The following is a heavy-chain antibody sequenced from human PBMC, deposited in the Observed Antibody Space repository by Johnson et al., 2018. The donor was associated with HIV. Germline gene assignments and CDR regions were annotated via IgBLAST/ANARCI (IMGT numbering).Heavy chain of an antibody. Sequence: VQLVESGGGLVQPGGSQRLSCAVSGFTFNTYWMHWVRQAPGKGLVWVARINSDGGSTSYVDSVKGRFTISRDNARNTLYLQMNSLRADYTAVYYCAREGPSERAGFDSWGQGTMVTVSS. CDR1: GFTFNTYW. CDR2: INSDGGST. J-gene: IGHJ3*02. V-gene: IGHV3-74*01. CDR3: AREGPSERAGFDS.